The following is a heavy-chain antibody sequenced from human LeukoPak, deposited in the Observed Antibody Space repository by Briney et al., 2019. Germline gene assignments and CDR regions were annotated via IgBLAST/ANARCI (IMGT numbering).Heavy chain of an antibody. J-gene: IGHJ4*02. CDR1: GFTFSSHW. CDR2: INSSSSYT. Sequence: GGSLRLSCAGSGFTFSSHWIGWVRQAPGKGLEWVSSINSSSSYTYYADSVKGRFTISRDNAKNSLYLQMNSLRAEDTAVYYCARALFQYCSGGSCYPGHWGQGTLVTVSS. D-gene: IGHD2-15*01. CDR3: ARALFQYCSGGSCYPGH. V-gene: IGHV3-21*01.